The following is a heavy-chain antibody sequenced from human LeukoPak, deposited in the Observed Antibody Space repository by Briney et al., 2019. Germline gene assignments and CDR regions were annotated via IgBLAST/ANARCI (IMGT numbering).Heavy chain of an antibody. CDR1: GGSFSGYY. D-gene: IGHD3-22*01. CDR2: INHSGST. J-gene: IGHJ4*02. V-gene: IGHV4-34*01. Sequence: SETLSLTCAVYGGSFSGYYWSWIRQPPGKGLEWIGEINHSGSTNYNPSLKSRVTVSVDTSKNQFSLKLSSVTAADTAVYYCARREPYYYDSSGYHYYFDYWGQGTLVTVSS. CDR3: ARREPYYYDSSGYHYYFDY.